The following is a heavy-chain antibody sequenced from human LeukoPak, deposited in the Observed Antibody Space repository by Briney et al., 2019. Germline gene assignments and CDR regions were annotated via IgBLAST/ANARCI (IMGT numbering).Heavy chain of an antibody. CDR2: IHYSGST. CDR3: ARAFVEWTSDY. J-gene: IGHJ4*02. V-gene: IGHV4-31*03. Sequence: SETLSLTCTVSGGSVSGGGYYWSWIRQHPGKGLEWIGYIHYSGSTYSDPSLNSRVSVSLDTSKNQFSLKLSSVTAADTAVYYCARAFVEWTSDYWGQGTLVTVSS. CDR1: GGSVSGGGYY. D-gene: IGHD3-3*02.